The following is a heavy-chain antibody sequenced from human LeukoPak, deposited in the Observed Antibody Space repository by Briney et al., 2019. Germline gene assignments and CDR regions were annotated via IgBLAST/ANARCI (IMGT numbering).Heavy chain of an antibody. CDR3: ARWWSSAAARVNWFDP. J-gene: IGHJ5*02. Sequence: SETLSLTCAVYGGSFSGYDWSWIRQPPGKGLEWIGEINHSGSTNYNPSLKSRVTISVDTSKNQFSLKLSSVTAADTAVYYCARWWSSAAARVNWFDPWGQGTLVTVSS. CDR2: INHSGST. D-gene: IGHD6-13*01. CDR1: GGSFSGYD. V-gene: IGHV4-34*01.